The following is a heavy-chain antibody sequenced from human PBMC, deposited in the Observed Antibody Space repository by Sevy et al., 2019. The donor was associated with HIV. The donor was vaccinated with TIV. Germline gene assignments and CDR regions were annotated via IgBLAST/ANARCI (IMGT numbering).Heavy chain of an antibody. V-gene: IGHV3-48*03. CDR3: ARDLPPSATTVAHFDN. Sequence: GGSLRLSCAASGFIFSSYEMNWVRQAPGKGLEWISYISNSGSALYYSDSVKGRFSISRDNAKNSLYLQMNSLRAEDTAVYYCARDLPPSATTVAHFDNWGQGTLVTVSS. CDR2: ISNSGSAL. J-gene: IGHJ4*02. D-gene: IGHD4-4*01. CDR1: GFIFSSYE.